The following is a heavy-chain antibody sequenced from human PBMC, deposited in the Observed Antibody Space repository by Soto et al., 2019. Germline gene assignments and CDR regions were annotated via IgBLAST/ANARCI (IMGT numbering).Heavy chain of an antibody. CDR1: GGSTSSSSYY. D-gene: IGHD2-2*02. Sequence: SETLSLTCTVSGGSTSSSSYYWGWIRQPPGKGLEWIGSIYYSGSTYYNPSLKSRVTISVDTSKNQFSLKLSSVTAADTAVYYCARLWGYCSSTSSYTDYYYGMDVWGQGTTVTVYS. V-gene: IGHV4-39*01. J-gene: IGHJ6*02. CDR2: IYYSGST. CDR3: ARLWGYCSSTSSYTDYYYGMDV.